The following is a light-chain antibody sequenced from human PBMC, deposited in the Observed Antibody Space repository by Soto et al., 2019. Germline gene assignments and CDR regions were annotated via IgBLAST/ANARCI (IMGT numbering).Light chain of an antibody. CDR1: QSVSSSY. Sequence: EIVLTQSPGTLSLSPGERATLSCRASQSVSSSYLAWYQQKPGQAPRLLIYGASSRATGIPDRLSGSGSGTDFTLTISRLEHEDFAVYYCQQYGSSPETFGQGTKVEIK. CDR2: GAS. V-gene: IGKV3-20*01. CDR3: QQYGSSPET. J-gene: IGKJ1*01.